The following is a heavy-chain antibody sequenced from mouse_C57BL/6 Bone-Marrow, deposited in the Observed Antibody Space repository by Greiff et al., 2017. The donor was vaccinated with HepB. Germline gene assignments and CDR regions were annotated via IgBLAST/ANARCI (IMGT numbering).Heavy chain of an antibody. CDR3: TGGFITTVVPWYFDV. V-gene: IGHV6-6*01. CDR2: IRNKANNHAT. Sequence: DVMLVESGGGLVQPGGSMKLSCAASGFTFSDAWMDWVRQSPEKGLEWVAEIRNKANNHATYYAEYVKGRFTISKDDCKSSVYLQMNSLRAEDTGIYYCTGGFITTVVPWYFDVWGTGTTVTVSS. J-gene: IGHJ1*03. D-gene: IGHD1-1*01. CDR1: GFTFSDAW.